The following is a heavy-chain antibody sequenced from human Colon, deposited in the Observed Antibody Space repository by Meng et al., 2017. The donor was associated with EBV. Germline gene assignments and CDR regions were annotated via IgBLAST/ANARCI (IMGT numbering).Heavy chain of an antibody. Sequence: HVRTQESCPVLVKPSQTLSLICTVACGSGSSGGYYWTWIRPHPGKGLGWLGNIYYRGSTFYPPSLKRRVIISIDTSKNQFSLHLRSVTAADTAVYYCARVSSGWDYFDYWGQGTLVTVSS. CDR3: ARVSSGWDYFDY. J-gene: IGHJ4*02. V-gene: IGHV4-31*03. CDR1: CGSGSSGGYY. CDR2: IYYRGST. D-gene: IGHD3-22*01.